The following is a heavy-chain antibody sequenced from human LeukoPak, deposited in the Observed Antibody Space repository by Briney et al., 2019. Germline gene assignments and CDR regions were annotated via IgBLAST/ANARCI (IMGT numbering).Heavy chain of an antibody. J-gene: IGHJ6*03. CDR3: AAGSVAAPNYYYYMDV. CDR1: GGSISSYY. CDR2: IYYSGST. Sequence: PSETLSLTCTVSGGSISSYYWSWIRQPPGKGLEWIGYIYYSGSTNYNPSLKSRVTISVDTSKNQFSLKLSSVTAADTAVYYCAAGSVAAPNYYYYMDVWGKGTTVTVSS. V-gene: IGHV4-59*08.